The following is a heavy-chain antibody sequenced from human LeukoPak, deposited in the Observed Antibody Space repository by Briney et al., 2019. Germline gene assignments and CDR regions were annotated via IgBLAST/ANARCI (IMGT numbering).Heavy chain of an antibody. J-gene: IGHJ4*02. CDR1: GFIFSSYG. V-gene: IGHV3-30*18. D-gene: IGHD3-16*01. CDR3: AKGGGGGEDFNY. Sequence: HGRTLRLSCAASGFIFSSYGMHWVRQAPGKGLEWVTTMSFDGTNKYYTESVKGRFTISRDNSKNTLYLQMNSLRAEDTAVYYCAKGGGGGEDFNYWGQGTLVIVSP. CDR2: MSFDGTNK.